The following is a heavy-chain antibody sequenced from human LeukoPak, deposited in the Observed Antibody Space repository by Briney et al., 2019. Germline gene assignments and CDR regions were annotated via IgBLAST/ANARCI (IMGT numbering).Heavy chain of an antibody. J-gene: IGHJ4*02. CDR1: GGSFSGYY. Sequence: SETLSVTCAVYGGSFSGYYWSWIRQPPGNGLEWIGEINHSGSTNYNPSLKSRVTISVDTSKNQFSLKLSSVTAADTAVYYCARRERITMVRGVTLDPYYFDYWGQGTLVTVSS. CDR2: INHSGST. D-gene: IGHD3-10*01. CDR3: ARRERITMVRGVTLDPYYFDY. V-gene: IGHV4-34*01.